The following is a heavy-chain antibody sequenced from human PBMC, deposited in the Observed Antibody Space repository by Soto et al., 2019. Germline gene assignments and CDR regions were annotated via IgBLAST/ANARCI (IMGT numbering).Heavy chain of an antibody. D-gene: IGHD2-15*01. CDR2: VSANNGKT. CDR3: ARESGVVVVVKGEFEF. Sequence: QVQLVQSGPEVKKPGASVKVSCKASGYTFTSYSFSWVRQAPGQGLEWIGWVSANNGKTVYAQKFQDRVTMTTDTSTNTAHLELRSLKTDDTVVYYCARESGVVVVVKGEFEFWGQGTLVTVSS. CDR1: GYTFTSYS. J-gene: IGHJ4*02. V-gene: IGHV1-18*04.